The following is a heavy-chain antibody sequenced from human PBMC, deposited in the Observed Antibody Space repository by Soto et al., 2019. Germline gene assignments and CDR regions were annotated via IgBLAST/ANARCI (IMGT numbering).Heavy chain of an antibody. J-gene: IGHJ6*03. CDR3: ARQGGGDYAYYYYYYMDV. CDR2: MNPNSGNT. D-gene: IGHD2-21*02. CDR1: GYTFARYD. V-gene: IGHV1-8*01. Sequence: ASVKGSCKASGYTFARYDINWVRQATGQGLEWMGWMNPNSGNTGYAQKFQGRVTMTRNTSISTAYMELSSLRSEDTAVYYCARQGGGDYAYYYYYYMDVWGKGTTVTVPS.